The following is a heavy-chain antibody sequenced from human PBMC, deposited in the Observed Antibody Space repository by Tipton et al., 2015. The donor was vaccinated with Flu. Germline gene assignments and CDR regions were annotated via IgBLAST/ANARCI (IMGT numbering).Heavy chain of an antibody. CDR3: TTDATTYDFWSGYYTGVGFDY. CDR1: GFTFSNAW. D-gene: IGHD3-3*01. J-gene: IGHJ4*02. CDR2: IKSKTDGGTT. V-gene: IGHV3-15*01. Sequence: SLRLSCAASGFTFSNAWMSWVRQAPGKGLEWVGRIKSKTDGGTTDYAAPVKGRFTISRDDSKNTLYLQMNSLKTEDTAVYYCTTDATTYDFWSGYYTGVGFDYWGQGTLVTVSS.